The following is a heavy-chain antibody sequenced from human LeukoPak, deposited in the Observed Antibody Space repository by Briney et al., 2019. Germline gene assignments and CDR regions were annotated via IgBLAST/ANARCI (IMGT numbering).Heavy chain of an antibody. CDR3: ARAEGILWPPDYYYYVDV. V-gene: IGHV1-2*02. J-gene: IGHJ6*03. D-gene: IGHD2-21*01. CDR1: GYTFTGYY. CDR2: INPNSGGT. Sequence: ASVKVSCKASGYTFTGYYMHWVRQAPGQGLEWMGWINPNSGGTNYAQKFQGRVTMTRDTSISTAYMELSRLRSDDTAVYYCARAEGILWPPDYYYYVDVWGKGTTVTVSS.